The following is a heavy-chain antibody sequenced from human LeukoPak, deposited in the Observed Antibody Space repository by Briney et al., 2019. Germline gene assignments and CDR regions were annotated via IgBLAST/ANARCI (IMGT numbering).Heavy chain of an antibody. CDR1: GGSISSSSYY. CDR2: IYYSGST. J-gene: IGHJ2*01. D-gene: IGHD3-3*01. Sequence: SETLSLTCTVSGGSISSSSYYWGWIRQPPGKGLERIGSIYYSGSTYYNPSLKSRVTISVDTSKNQFSLKLSSVTAADTAVYYCARQPGGDGITIFGVATGLRPRSRDWYFDLWGRGTLVTVSS. CDR3: ARQPGGDGITIFGVATGLRPRSRDWYFDL. V-gene: IGHV4-39*01.